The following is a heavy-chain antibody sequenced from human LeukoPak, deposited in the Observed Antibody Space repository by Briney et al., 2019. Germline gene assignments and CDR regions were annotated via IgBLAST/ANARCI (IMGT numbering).Heavy chain of an antibody. J-gene: IGHJ4*02. V-gene: IGHV3-30*18. Sequence: GGSLRLSCAASGFTFSDYGMHWVRQAPGKALEWVAVISYDGSAEYYADSVKGRFAIYRDNSRNTLYLQMNSLRPEDTAVYYCAKELTRGSSWYEDYWGQGTLVTVSS. CDR2: ISYDGSAE. D-gene: IGHD6-13*01. CDR1: GFTFSDYG. CDR3: AKELTRGSSWYEDY.